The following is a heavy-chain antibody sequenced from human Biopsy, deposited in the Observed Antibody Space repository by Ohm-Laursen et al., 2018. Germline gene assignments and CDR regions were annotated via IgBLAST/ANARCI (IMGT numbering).Heavy chain of an antibody. CDR3: ARLGSGDYFPTFLDF. D-gene: IGHD5-12*01. Sequence: SQTLSLTCTVSSGSIRTGDYYWTWIRQQPGKGLEWIGSIYYSGNTKYNPSLQSRLSMSVDTSKNQFSLKLSSVTAADTAVYYCARLGSGDYFPTFLDFWGQGALVTVSS. CDR1: SGSIRTGDYY. V-gene: IGHV4-31*03. CDR2: IYYSGNT. J-gene: IGHJ4*02.